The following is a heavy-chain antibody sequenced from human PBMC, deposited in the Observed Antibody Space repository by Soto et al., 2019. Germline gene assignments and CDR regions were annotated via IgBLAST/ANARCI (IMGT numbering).Heavy chain of an antibody. CDR2: ITGSGRNT. CDR1: GFTFSDSF. Sequence: QVQLVESGGGLVKPGGSLRLSCAASGFTFSDSFMSWIRQAPGKGLEWVSYITGSGRNTYYADSVKGRFTLSRDNAKNSLYLQRNSLRAEDTAVYYCSRVGFPSHFDSWGQGTLVTVS. CDR3: SRVGFPSHFDS. D-gene: IGHD3-10*01. J-gene: IGHJ5*01. V-gene: IGHV3-11*01.